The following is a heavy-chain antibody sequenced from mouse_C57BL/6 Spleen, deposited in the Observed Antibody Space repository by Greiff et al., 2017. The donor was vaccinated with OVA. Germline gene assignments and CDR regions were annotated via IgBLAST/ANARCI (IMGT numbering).Heavy chain of an antibody. CDR2: IHPSDSDT. D-gene: IGHD2-4*01. V-gene: IGHV1-74*01. Sequence: QVQLQQPGAELVKPGASVKVSCKASGYTFTSYWMHWVKQRPGQGLEWIGRIHPSDSDTNYNQKFKGKATLTVDKSSSTAYMQLSSLTSEDSAVYYCASVYYEYDWFAYWGQGTLVTVSA. CDR3: ASVYYEYDWFAY. J-gene: IGHJ3*01. CDR1: GYTFTSYW.